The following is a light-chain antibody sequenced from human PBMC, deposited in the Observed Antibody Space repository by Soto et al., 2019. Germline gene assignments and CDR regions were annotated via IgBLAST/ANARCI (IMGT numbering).Light chain of an antibody. CDR2: EVS. V-gene: IGLV2-18*02. CDR3: SSYTSSSTFLWV. CDR1: SSDVGGYNR. J-gene: IGLJ3*02. Sequence: QSALTQPPSVSRSPGQSVTISCTGTSSDVGGYNRVSWYQQPPGTAPKLMIYEVSNRPSGVPDRFSGSKSGNTASLTISGLQAEDEADYYCSSYTSSSTFLWVFGGGTKLTVL.